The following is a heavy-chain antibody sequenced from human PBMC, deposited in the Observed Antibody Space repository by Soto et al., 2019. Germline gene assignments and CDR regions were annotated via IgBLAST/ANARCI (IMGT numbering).Heavy chain of an antibody. Sequence: GGSLRLSCAASGFTSWDYDMSWIRQAPGKGPEWVSYISRSGNTMYYGDYVKGRFTISRDNAENSVFLQMISLRAEDTAVYYCVREGRSSTSCNTGCAFDIWGQGTMVTASS. V-gene: IGHV3-11*01. CDR1: GFTSWDYD. J-gene: IGHJ3*02. CDR2: ISRSGNTM. CDR3: VREGRSSTSCNTGCAFDI. D-gene: IGHD2-2*02.